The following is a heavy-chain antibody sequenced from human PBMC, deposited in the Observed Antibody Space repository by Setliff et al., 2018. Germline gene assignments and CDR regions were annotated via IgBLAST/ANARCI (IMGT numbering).Heavy chain of an antibody. CDR2: IFYSGRT. Sequence: SETLSLTCTVSGASITNINYYWGLIRQPPGKGLEWIGSIFYSGRTFYNPSLKSRVTISVDTSKNQFSLKLTSVTAADTAVYYCARGYGSGSYYKGYSYFMDVWGKGTTVTVSS. J-gene: IGHJ6*03. CDR1: GASITNINYY. D-gene: IGHD3-10*01. CDR3: ARGYGSGSYYKGYSYFMDV. V-gene: IGHV4-39*07.